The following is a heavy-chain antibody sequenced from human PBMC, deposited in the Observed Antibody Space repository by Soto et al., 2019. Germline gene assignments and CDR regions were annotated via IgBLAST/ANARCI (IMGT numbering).Heavy chain of an antibody. CDR3: AREDPGNDVDTAMAFDY. V-gene: IGHV1-3*01. D-gene: IGHD5-18*01. CDR1: GYTFTSYA. CDR2: INAGNGNT. J-gene: IGHJ4*02. Sequence: RASVKVSCKASGYTFTSYAMHWVRQAPGQRLEWMGWINAGNGNTKYSQKFQGRVTITRDTSASTAYMELSSLRSEDTAVYYCAREDPGNDVDTAMAFDYWGQGTLVTVPS.